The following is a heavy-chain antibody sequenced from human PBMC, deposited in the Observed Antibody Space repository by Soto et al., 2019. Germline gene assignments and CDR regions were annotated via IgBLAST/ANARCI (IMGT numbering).Heavy chain of an antibody. J-gene: IGHJ6*02. CDR1: GGSISSGGYY. D-gene: IGHD3-9*01. V-gene: IGHV4-31*03. CDR2: IYYSGST. CDR3: ATTSPQSYDILTGYYSAYMDV. Sequence: NPSETLSLTCTVSGGSISSGGYYWSWIRQHPGKGLEWIGYIYYSGSTYYNPSLKSRVTISVDTSKNQFSLKLSSVTAADTAVYYCATTSPQSYDILTGYYSAYMDVWGQGTTVTVSS.